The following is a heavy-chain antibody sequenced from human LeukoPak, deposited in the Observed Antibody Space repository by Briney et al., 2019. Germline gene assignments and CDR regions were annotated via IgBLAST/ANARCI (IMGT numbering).Heavy chain of an antibody. CDR2: IYTSGST. D-gene: IGHD3-3*01. J-gene: IGHJ4*02. V-gene: IGHV4-61*02. Sequence: SETLSLTCTVSGGSISSGSYHWSWIRQPAGKGLEWIGRIYTSGSTNYNPSLKSRVTISVDTSKNQFSLKLSSVTAADTAVYYCARTDLWSGYYTFDYWGQGTLVTVSS. CDR1: GGSISSGSYH. CDR3: ARTDLWSGYYTFDY.